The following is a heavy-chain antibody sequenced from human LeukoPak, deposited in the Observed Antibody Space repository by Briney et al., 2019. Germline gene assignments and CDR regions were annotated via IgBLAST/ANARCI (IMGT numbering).Heavy chain of an antibody. CDR1: GDSVSRNSVA. V-gene: IGHV6-1*01. J-gene: IGHJ4*02. CDR3: ARDVMWLVDY. D-gene: IGHD6-19*01. CDR2: TYHRSKWYN. Sequence: SQTLSLTCAISGDSVSRNSVAWNWIRQSPSRGLEWLGRTYHRSKWYNDYALSVKSRIAIDPDTSKNQFSLHLNSVTPEDTAVYYCARDVMWLVDYWGQGTLVTVSS.